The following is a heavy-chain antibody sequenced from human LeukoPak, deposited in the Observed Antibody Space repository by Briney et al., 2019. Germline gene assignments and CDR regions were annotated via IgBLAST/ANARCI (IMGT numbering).Heavy chain of an antibody. CDR1: GGSFSGYY. J-gene: IGHJ4*02. CDR3: ARAPIISGHSGSYSGFDY. CDR2: INHSGST. D-gene: IGHD1-26*01. Sequence: PSETLSLTCAVYGGSFSGYYWSWIRQPPGKGLEWIGEINHSGSTNYNPSLKSRVTISVDTSKNQFSLKLSSVTAADTAVYYCARAPIISGHSGSYSGFDYWGQGTLVTVSS. V-gene: IGHV4-34*01.